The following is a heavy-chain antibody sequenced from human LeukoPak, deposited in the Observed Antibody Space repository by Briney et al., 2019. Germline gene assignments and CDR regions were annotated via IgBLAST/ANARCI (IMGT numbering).Heavy chain of an antibody. J-gene: IGHJ5*02. Sequence: ASVKVSCKASGGTFSSYAISWVRQAPGQGLEWMGGIIPIFGTANYAQKFQGRVTITADESTSTAYMELSSLRSEDTAVYYCATKYYHDTGDYFGPEFDPWGQGTLVTVSS. D-gene: IGHD3-22*01. CDR2: IIPIFGTA. V-gene: IGHV1-69*13. CDR1: GGTFSSYA. CDR3: ATKYYHDTGDYFGPEFDP.